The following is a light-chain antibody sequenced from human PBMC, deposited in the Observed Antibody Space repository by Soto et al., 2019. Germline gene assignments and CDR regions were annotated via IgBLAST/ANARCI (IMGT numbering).Light chain of an antibody. Sequence: DIQMTQSPSTLSGSVGDRFTITCRASQTISGLLAWYQQKPGKAPKLLIYDASSLQSGVPSRFSGSGSGTDFTLTISCLQSEDFETYYCQQYYSFPWTFGQGTKVDIK. CDR2: DAS. CDR3: QQYYSFPWT. J-gene: IGKJ1*01. V-gene: IGKV1-5*01. CDR1: QTISGL.